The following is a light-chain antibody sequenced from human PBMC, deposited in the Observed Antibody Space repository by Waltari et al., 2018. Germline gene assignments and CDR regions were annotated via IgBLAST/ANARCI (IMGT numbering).Light chain of an antibody. V-gene: IGLV1-47*01. J-gene: IGLJ3*02. Sequence: QSVLTQPPSASGTPGQRVTISCSGSSSNFGNHHVYWYQQLPGTAPKLLVYRNDQRPPGVPDRCSGSRSVPSASLAINGLRYEDEAEYYCAVWDDSLSGVFGGGTKVTVL. CDR3: AVWDDSLSGV. CDR1: SSNFGNHH. CDR2: RND.